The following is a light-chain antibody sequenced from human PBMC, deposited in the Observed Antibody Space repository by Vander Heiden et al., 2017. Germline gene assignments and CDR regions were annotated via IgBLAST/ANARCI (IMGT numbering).Light chain of an antibody. Sequence: GQSVTISSSGSSSNIGSNTVNWYQQLPGTAPKLLIYSNNQRPSGVPDRFSGSKSGTSVSLAISGLQSDDEADYYCAAWDDSLNGVVFGGGTKLTVL. CDR3: AAWDDSLNGVV. V-gene: IGLV1-44*01. CDR1: SSNIGSNT. CDR2: SNN. J-gene: IGLJ2*01.